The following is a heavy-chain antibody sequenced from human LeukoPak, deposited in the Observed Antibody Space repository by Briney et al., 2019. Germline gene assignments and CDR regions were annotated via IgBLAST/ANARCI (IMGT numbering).Heavy chain of an antibody. J-gene: IGHJ4*02. Sequence: PSETLSLTCTVSGYSISSGYYWGWIRQPAGKGLEWIGRIYTSGSTNYNPSLKSRVTISVDTSKNQFSLKLSSVTAADTAVYYCARDPASGVVGATFDYWGQGTLVIVSS. CDR1: GYSISSGYY. CDR2: IYTSGST. D-gene: IGHD1-26*01. V-gene: IGHV4-61*02. CDR3: ARDPASGVVGATFDY.